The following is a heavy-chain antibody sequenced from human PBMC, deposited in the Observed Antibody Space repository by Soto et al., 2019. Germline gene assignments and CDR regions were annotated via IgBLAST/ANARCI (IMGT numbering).Heavy chain of an antibody. J-gene: IGHJ4*02. D-gene: IGHD2-2*01. CDR3: AIYHLELFRFDY. CDR2: ISLYNGNT. CDR1: DFSFTSHG. V-gene: IGHV1-18*04. Sequence: QIQLVQSGPEVKKPGAAMKVSCKAYDFSFTSHGISWVRQAPGQGLEWVGWISLYNGNTNYAQQFQGRVTMTTDTSTSTAYMELRSLRSDDTAMYFCAIYHLELFRFDYWGQGNLVIVSS.